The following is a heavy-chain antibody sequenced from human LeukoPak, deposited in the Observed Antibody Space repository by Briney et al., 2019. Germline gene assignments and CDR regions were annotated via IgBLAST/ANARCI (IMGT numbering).Heavy chain of an antibody. D-gene: IGHD1-20*01. CDR2: MNPNGGNT. J-gene: IGHJ6*03. CDR1: GYTFTSYD. Sequence: ASVKVSCKASGYTFTSYDINWVRQATGQGLEWMGWMNPNGGNTGYAQKFQGRVTITRNTSISTAYMELSSLRSEDTAVYYCARGPFLAITGDYYYYMDVWGKGTTVTVSS. CDR3: ARGPFLAITGDYYYYMDV. V-gene: IGHV1-8*03.